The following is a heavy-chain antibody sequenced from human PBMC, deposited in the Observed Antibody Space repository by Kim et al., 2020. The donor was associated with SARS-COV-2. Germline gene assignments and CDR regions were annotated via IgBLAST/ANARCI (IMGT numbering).Heavy chain of an antibody. CDR1: GGSISSYY. CDR2: IYYSGST. J-gene: IGHJ4*01. CDR3: ARTYYDFWSGYSYYFDY. V-gene: IGHV4-59*01. Sequence: SETLSLTCTVSGGSISSYYWSWIRQPPGKGLEWIGYIYYSGSTNYNPSLKSRVTISVDTSKNQFSLKLSSVTAADTAVYYCARTYYDFWSGYSYYFDYWG. D-gene: IGHD3-3*01.